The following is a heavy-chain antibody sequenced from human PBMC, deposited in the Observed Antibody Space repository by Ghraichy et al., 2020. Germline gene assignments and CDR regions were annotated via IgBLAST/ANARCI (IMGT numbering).Heavy chain of an antibody. V-gene: IGHV3-7*01. Sequence: GGSLRLSCAASGFTFSNSWMSWVRQAPGKGLEWVANIKQDGSEKYYVDSVKGRFTISRDNAKNSLYLQMNSLRVEDAAVYYCARDYSSSRHAFDLWGQGTMVTVSS. CDR3: ARDYSSSRHAFDL. J-gene: IGHJ3*01. CDR2: IKQDGSEK. CDR1: GFTFSNSW. D-gene: IGHD6-6*01.